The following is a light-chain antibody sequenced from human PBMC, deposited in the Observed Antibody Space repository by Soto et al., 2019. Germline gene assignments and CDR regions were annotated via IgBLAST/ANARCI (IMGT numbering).Light chain of an antibody. Sequence: ALTQPRSVSGSPGQSVTISCTGTSSDVGGYNYVSWYKQHPGKAPKLMIYDVSKRPSGVPDRFSGSKSGNTASLTISGLQAEDEADYYCCSYAGSYTYVFGTGTKVTVL. CDR1: SSDVGGYNY. CDR2: DVS. CDR3: CSYAGSYTYV. V-gene: IGLV2-11*01. J-gene: IGLJ1*01.